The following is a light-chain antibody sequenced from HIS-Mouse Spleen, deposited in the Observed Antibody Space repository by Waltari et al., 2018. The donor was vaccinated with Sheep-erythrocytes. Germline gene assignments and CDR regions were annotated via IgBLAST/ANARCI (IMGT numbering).Light chain of an antibody. CDR1: SSDVGSYNL. V-gene: IGLV2-23*01. CDR2: EGS. CDR3: CSYAGSSTPWV. Sequence: QSALTQPASVSGSPGQSITISCTGTSSDVGSYNLVSWYQQHPGKAPNLMIYEGSKRPSWVSNRFSVSKSGNTASLTISGLQAEDEADYYCCSYAGSSTPWVFGGGTKLTVL. J-gene: IGLJ3*02.